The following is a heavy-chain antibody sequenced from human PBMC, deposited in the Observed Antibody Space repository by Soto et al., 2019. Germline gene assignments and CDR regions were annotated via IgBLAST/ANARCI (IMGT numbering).Heavy chain of an antibody. CDR1: GFTFSSYS. Sequence: GGSLRLSCAPSGFTFSSYSMNWVRQAPGKGLEWVSFITSSGGTTYYADSVKGRFTISRDNAENSLYLQLNSLRDEDTAVYYCARVAKGLWDVWGQGTTVTVSS. CDR3: ARVAKGLWDV. CDR2: ITSSGGTT. V-gene: IGHV3-48*02. J-gene: IGHJ6*02.